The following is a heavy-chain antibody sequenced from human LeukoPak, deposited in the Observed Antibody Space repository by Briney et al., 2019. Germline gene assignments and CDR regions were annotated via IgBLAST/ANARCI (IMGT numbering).Heavy chain of an antibody. D-gene: IGHD3-16*01. CDR1: GGAFSSST. CDR3: AREPRGEPTGGGDFNS. Sequence: ASVKVSCKASGGAFSSSTIHWVRQAPDEGLEWMGRVLPLSTTINYAQKFQGRVLISADASTKTVYMELSSLTSDDTAVSYCAREPRGEPTGGGDFNSWGQGTLVIVSS. J-gene: IGHJ4*02. V-gene: IGHV1-69*13. CDR2: VLPLSTTI.